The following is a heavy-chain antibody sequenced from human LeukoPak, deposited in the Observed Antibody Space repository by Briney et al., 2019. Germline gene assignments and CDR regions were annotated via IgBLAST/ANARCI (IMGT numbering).Heavy chain of an antibody. CDR1: GFSLSTSGVG. Sequence: SGPTLVNPTQTLTLTCTFSGFSLSTSGVGVGWIRQPPGKALEWLALIYWDDDKRYSPSLKSRLTITKDTSKNQVVLTMTNMDPVDTATYYCAHQRYIAAAGTISWFDPWGQGTLVTVSS. J-gene: IGHJ5*02. CDR2: IYWDDDK. D-gene: IGHD6-13*01. CDR3: AHQRYIAAAGTISWFDP. V-gene: IGHV2-5*02.